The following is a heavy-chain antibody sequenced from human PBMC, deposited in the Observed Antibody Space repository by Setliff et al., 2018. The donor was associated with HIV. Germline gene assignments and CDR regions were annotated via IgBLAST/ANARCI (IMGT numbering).Heavy chain of an antibody. CDR3: ARDPHYYDRSGHYSWFYFDY. CDR1: GDSFSTPTNH. V-gene: IGHV4-39*07. CDR2: IYYGGSP. J-gene: IGHJ4*02. Sequence: SETLSLTCTVSGDSFSTPTNHWGWIRQPPGKGLEWIGNIYYGGSPYYNPSLKSRVTISLDTSSNQFSLKMTSVTAADTAVYFCARDPHYYDRSGHYSWFYFDYWGQEALVTVSS. D-gene: IGHD3-22*01.